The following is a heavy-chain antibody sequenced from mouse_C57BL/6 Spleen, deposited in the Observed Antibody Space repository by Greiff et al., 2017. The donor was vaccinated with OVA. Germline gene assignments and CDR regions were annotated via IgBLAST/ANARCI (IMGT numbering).Heavy chain of an antibody. Sequence: EVQLKQSGAELVRPGASVKLSCTASGFNIKDYYMHWVKQRPEQGLEWIGRIDPEDGDTEYAPKFQGKATMTADTSSNTASLQLSSLTSEDTAVYYCTKGPRPVYYAMDYWGQGTSVTVSS. CDR2: IDPEDGDT. J-gene: IGHJ4*01. V-gene: IGHV14-1*01. CDR1: GFNIKDYY. CDR3: TKGPRPVYYAMDY. D-gene: IGHD3-3*01.